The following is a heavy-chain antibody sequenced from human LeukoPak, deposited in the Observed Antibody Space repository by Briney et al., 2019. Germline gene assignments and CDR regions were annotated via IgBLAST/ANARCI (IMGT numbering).Heavy chain of an antibody. D-gene: IGHD1-26*01. CDR2: IKQDGSEK. J-gene: IGHJ4*02. V-gene: IGHV3-7*01. CDR1: GFTFSSYW. CDR3: ARVLRYSGSHGDH. Sequence: GGSLRLSCAASGFTFSSYWMSWVRQAPGKGLEWVANIKQDGSEKYYVDSVKGRFTISRDNAKNSLYLQMNSLRAEDTAVYYCARVLRYSGSHGDHWGQGTLVTVSS.